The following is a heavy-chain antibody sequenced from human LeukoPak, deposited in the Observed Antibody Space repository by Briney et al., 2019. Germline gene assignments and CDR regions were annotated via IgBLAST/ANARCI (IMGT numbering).Heavy chain of an antibody. CDR3: ARDGIGIRELLIDY. D-gene: IGHD1-26*01. Sequence: GGSLRLSXXXXGFTFSXXXXXXXXXAPGXXXXXXXVXXYXXSNKYYXXXVXXXXXXXXXXXKNTLYLQMNSLRAEDTAVYYCARDGIGIRELLIDYWGQGTLVTVSS. J-gene: IGHJ4*02. CDR1: GFTFSXXX. CDR2: XXYXXSNK. V-gene: IGHV3-33*01.